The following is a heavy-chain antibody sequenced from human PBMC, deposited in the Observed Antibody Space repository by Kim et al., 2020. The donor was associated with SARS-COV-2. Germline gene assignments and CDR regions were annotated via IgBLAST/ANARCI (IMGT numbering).Heavy chain of an antibody. D-gene: IGHD6-6*01. CDR1: GGSISSGGYY. CDR3: ARAGLRQLPPPL. CDR2: IYYSGST. J-gene: IGHJ2*01. V-gene: IGHV4-31*03. Sequence: SETLSLTCTVSGGSISSGGYYWSWIRQHPGKGLEWIGYIYYSGSTYYNPSLKSRVTISVDTSKNQFSLKLSSVTAADTAVYYCARAGLRQLPPPLWGRGTLVTVSS.